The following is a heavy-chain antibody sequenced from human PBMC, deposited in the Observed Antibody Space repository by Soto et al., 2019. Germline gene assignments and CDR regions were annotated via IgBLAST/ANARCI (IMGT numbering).Heavy chain of an antibody. CDR2: IFNSGDRT. V-gene: IGHV3-23*01. CDR3: VKEGWTV. D-gene: IGHD2-21*02. Sequence: EEQLLESGGGLVRPGGSLRLSCAASGFTFRNYVMNWVRQAPGKGLEWVSAIFNSGDRTYYADSVKGRFTISRDNSKNTLYLQMDSLRAGDTAVYYCVKEGWTVWGQGTLVTVSS. J-gene: IGHJ4*02. CDR1: GFTFRNYV.